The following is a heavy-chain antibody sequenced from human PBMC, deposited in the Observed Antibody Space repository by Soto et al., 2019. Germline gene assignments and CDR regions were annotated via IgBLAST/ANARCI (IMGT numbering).Heavy chain of an antibody. J-gene: IGHJ3*02. D-gene: IGHD3-22*01. CDR3: ARDYYDSSGYYRGVFDI. CDR2: IWYDGTNK. Sequence: GGSLRLSCAASGFTFSSHGMHWVRQAPGKGLEWVAVIWYDGTNKYYVDSVRGRFTISRDTSKNTLYLQMNSLRAEDTAVYYCARDYYDSSGYYRGVFDIWGRGTMVTVSS. CDR1: GFTFSSHG. V-gene: IGHV3-33*01.